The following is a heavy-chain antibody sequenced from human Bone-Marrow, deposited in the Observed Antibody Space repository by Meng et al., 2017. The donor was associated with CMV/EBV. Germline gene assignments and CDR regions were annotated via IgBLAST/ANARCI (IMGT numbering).Heavy chain of an antibody. D-gene: IGHD6-13*01. CDR2: TYYRSKWYN. V-gene: IGHV6-1*01. Sequence: SETLSLTCAISGDSVSSNSAAWNWIRQSPSGGLEWLGRTYYRSKWYNDYAVSVKSRITINPDTSKNQFSLQLNSVTPEDTAVYYCATTLYSSSSIDYYYYGMDVWGQGTTVTVSS. CDR3: ATTLYSSSSIDYYYYGMDV. J-gene: IGHJ6*02. CDR1: GDSVSSNSAA.